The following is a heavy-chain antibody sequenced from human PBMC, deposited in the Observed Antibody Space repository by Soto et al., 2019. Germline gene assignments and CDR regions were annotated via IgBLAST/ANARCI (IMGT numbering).Heavy chain of an antibody. CDR2: IIPIFGTA. J-gene: IGHJ6*02. CDR3: ARDGGYDTPYYYYGMDV. Sequence: SVKVSCKASGGTFSSYAISWVRQAPGQGLEWMGGIIPIFGTANYAQKFQGRVTITADESTSTAYMELSSLRSEDTAVYYCARDGGYDTPYYYYGMDVWGQGTTVTVS. V-gene: IGHV1-69*13. D-gene: IGHD5-12*01. CDR1: GGTFSSYA.